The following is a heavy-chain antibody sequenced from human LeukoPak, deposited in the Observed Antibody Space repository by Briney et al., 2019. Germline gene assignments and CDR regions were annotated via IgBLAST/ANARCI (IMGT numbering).Heavy chain of an antibody. CDR2: ISAYNGNT. J-gene: IGHJ4*02. V-gene: IGHV1-18*01. CDR1: GYTFTSYG. D-gene: IGHD3-9*01. Sequence: ASVKVSCKASGYTFTSYGISWVRQAPGQGLEWMGWISAYNGNTNYAQKLQGRVTMTTDTSTSTAYMELRSLRSDDTAVYYRAGGGIRDFDWAQTPFDYWGQGTLVTVSS. CDR3: AGGGIRDFDWAQTPFDY.